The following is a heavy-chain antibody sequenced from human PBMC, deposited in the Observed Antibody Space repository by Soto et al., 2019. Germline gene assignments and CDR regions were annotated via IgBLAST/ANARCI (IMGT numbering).Heavy chain of an antibody. D-gene: IGHD3-22*01. V-gene: IGHV5-51*01. CDR3: ARQGQYYDSSVWAFDI. CDR2: IYPGDSDT. J-gene: IGHJ3*02. Sequence: PGESLKISCKGSGYSFTSYWIGWVRQMPGKGLEWMGIIYPGDSDTRYSPSFQGQATISADKSISTAYLQWSSLKASDTAMYYCARQGQYYDSSVWAFDIWGQGTMVTVSS. CDR1: GYSFTSYW.